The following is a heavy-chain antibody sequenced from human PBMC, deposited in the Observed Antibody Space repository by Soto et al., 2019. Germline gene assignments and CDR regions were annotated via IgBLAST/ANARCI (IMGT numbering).Heavy chain of an antibody. CDR2: IYYSGST. D-gene: IGHD3-10*02. Sequence: SETLSLTCTVSGGSISSYYWSWIRQPPGKGLEWIGYIYYSGSTNYNPSLKSRVTISVDTSKNQFSLKLSSVTAADTAVYYCARGDGVRFDYWGQGTLVTVSS. J-gene: IGHJ4*02. CDR1: GGSISSYY. CDR3: ARGDGVRFDY. V-gene: IGHV4-59*01.